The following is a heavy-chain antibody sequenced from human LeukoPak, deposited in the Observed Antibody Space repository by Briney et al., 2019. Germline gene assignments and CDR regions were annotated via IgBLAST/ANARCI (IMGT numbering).Heavy chain of an antibody. V-gene: IGHV4-4*07. CDR3: ARLYYGSGNYSLGFDP. Sequence: SETLSLTCTVSGGSISNYSWNWIRQPAGKGLEWIGRIYSSGSTNFNPSLKSRVTMSIDTSKNHFSLKLSSVTAADTAVYYCARLYYGSGNYSLGFDPWGQGTLVTVSS. CDR1: GGSISNYS. CDR2: IYSSGST. J-gene: IGHJ5*02. D-gene: IGHD3-10*01.